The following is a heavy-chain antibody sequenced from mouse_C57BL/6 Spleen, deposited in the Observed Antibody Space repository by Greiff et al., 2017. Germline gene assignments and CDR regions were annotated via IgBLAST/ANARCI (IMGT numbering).Heavy chain of an antibody. J-gene: IGHJ4*01. D-gene: IGHD1-1*01. CDR2: ISSASSTI. V-gene: IGHV5-17*01. CDR3: ARSLITTVVATDAMDY. Sequence: EVHLVESGGGLVKPGGSLKLSCAASGFTFSDYGMHWVRQAPEKGLEWVAYISSASSTIYYAHTVKGRFTFSRDNSKNTLFLQITSLRSEDTAMYYCARSLITTVVATDAMDYWGQGTSGTVSS. CDR1: GFTFSDYG.